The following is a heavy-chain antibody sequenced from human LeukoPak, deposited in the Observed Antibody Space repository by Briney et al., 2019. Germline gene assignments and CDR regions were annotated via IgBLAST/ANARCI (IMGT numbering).Heavy chain of an antibody. Sequence: GGSLRLSCAASGFTVSSNYMSWVRQAPGKGLEWVSVIYSGGSTYYADSVKGRFTISRDNSKNTLYLQMNSLRAEDTAVYYCAREVFDCSSTRCYGGAVDYWGQGTLVTVSS. CDR2: IYSGGST. J-gene: IGHJ4*02. CDR3: AREVFDCSSTRCYGGAVDY. V-gene: IGHV3-66*01. CDR1: GFTVSSNY. D-gene: IGHD2-2*01.